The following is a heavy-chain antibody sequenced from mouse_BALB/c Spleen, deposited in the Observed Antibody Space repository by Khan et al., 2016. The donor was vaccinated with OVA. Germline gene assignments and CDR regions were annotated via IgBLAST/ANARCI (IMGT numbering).Heavy chain of an antibody. V-gene: IGHV1-61*01. CDR3: ARRGYGTSFAF. CDR2: IDPSDSTT. CDR1: GYTFTSFW. J-gene: IGHJ3*01. Sequence: QVQLKESGAELVRPGASVKLSCKASGYTFTSFWMNWVKQRPGQSLEWIGMIDPSDSTTHYNQMFKDKATLTVDKSSNTAYMHLSSLTSEDSAVYCCARRGYGTSFAFWGQGTLVTVSA. D-gene: IGHD2-1*01.